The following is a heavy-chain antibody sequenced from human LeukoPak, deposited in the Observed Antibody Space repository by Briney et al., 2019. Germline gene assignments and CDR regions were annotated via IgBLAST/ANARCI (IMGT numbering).Heavy chain of an antibody. CDR2: TDDSGST. Sequence: SETLSLTCTVSGGSITSGDYYWTWIRQPPGRGLEWIGYTDDSGSTYYSPSLRSRVTISVDMSRNQFSLNLNSVTAADSAVYYCAGDRRVTPGEIYYRHYSMDVWGQGTTVTVSS. D-gene: IGHD1-26*01. CDR3: AGDRRVTPGEIYYRHYSMDV. J-gene: IGHJ6*02. CDR1: GGSITSGDYY. V-gene: IGHV4-30-4*01.